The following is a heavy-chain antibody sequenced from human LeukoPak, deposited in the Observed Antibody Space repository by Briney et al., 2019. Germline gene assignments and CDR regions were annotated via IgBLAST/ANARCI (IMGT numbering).Heavy chain of an antibody. Sequence: PGRSLRLSCAASGFTFTSYAMTWVRQAPGKGLEWVSGISRSGDSTDYADSVKGRFTISRDNPKNMVYLQMNSLRVEDTAVYFCATRSYSAGRDFWGQGTLVTVSS. V-gene: IGHV3-23*01. CDR2: ISRSGDST. D-gene: IGHD6-13*01. CDR3: ATRSYSAGRDF. CDR1: GFTFTSYA. J-gene: IGHJ4*02.